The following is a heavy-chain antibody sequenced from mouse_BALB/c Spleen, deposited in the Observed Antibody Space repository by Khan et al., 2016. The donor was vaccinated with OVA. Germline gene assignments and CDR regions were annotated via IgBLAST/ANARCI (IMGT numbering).Heavy chain of an antibody. CDR1: GFSLTSYG. CDR2: IWAGGST. V-gene: IGHV2-9*02. Sequence: QVQLKQSGPGLVAPSQSLSITCTVSGFSLTSYGVHWVRQPPGKGLEWLGVIWAGGSTNYNSALMSRLSISKDNSKSQVFLKMNSRQTDDTAMYYCARLEDIWVQGTTLTVSS. CDR3: ARLEDI. D-gene: IGHD1-3*01. J-gene: IGHJ2*01.